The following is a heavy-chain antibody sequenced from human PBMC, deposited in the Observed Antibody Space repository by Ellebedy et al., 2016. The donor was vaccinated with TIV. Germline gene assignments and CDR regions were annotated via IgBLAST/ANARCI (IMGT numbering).Heavy chain of an antibody. Sequence: AASVKVSCKASGYTFSSFSVTWVRQAPGQGLEWMGWISGNNGDTNYAQKLQGRVTMTTDTSTSTAYMELRSLTSDDTAVYYCARDGGSYYGANHWGQGALVTVSS. D-gene: IGHD1-26*01. CDR1: GYTFSSFS. J-gene: IGHJ5*02. CDR2: ISGNNGDT. CDR3: ARDGGSYYGANH. V-gene: IGHV1-18*01.